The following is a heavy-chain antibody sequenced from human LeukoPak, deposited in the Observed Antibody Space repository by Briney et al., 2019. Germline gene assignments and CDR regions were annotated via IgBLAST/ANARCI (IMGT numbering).Heavy chain of an antibody. CDR3: ARGPVDYYDSSGYRYYYYYYMDV. Sequence: SETLSLTCTVSGYYISGGYYWGWIRQPPGKGLEWIGSIYQSGRTYYNLSLKSRVTILVDTSKNQFSLKLSSVTAADTAVYYCARGPVDYYDSSGYRYYYYYYMDVWGKGTTVTISS. CDR1: GYYISGGYY. J-gene: IGHJ6*03. D-gene: IGHD3-22*01. V-gene: IGHV4-38-2*02. CDR2: IYQSGRT.